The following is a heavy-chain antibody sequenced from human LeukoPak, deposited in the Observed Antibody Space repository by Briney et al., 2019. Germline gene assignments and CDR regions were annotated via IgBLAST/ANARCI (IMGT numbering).Heavy chain of an antibody. Sequence: PSQTLSLTCAVSSGSISSGGYSWSWIRQPPGKGLEWIGYISYSGSTYYNPSLKSRVTISVDTSKNQFSLKLSSVTAADTAVYYCARVNSYDFWSGYFYYYYYMDVWGKGTTVTVSS. V-gene: IGHV4-30-4*07. D-gene: IGHD3-3*01. CDR1: SGSISSGGYS. J-gene: IGHJ6*03. CDR2: ISYSGST. CDR3: ARVNSYDFWSGYFYYYYYMDV.